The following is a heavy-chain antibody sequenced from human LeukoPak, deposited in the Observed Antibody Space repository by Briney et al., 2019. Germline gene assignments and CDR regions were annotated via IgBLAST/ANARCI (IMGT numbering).Heavy chain of an antibody. V-gene: IGHV3-30-3*01. Sequence: GRSLRLSCAASAASGFTLSSYAFHWVRQAPGKGLEWVAVISYDGNNAYYADSVRGRFTISRDNSKSTLFLQMNSLRAEDTAVYYCATEGSVNYYYDISGYYNHWGQGTLVTVSS. CDR1: GFTLSSYA. CDR2: ISYDGNNA. J-gene: IGHJ4*02. D-gene: IGHD3-22*01. CDR3: ATEGSVNYYYDISGYYNH.